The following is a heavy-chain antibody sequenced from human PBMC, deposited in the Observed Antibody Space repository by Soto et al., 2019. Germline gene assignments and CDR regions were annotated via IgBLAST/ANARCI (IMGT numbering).Heavy chain of an antibody. J-gene: IGHJ6*02. CDR2: ISPDGTTT. D-gene: IGHD6-13*01. Sequence: PGGSLRLSCVASGFTFSGDWMHWVRQVPGKGLVWVSRISPDGTTTYYADSVKGRFTISRDNAKNSLYLQMNSLRAEDTAVYYCARETYSSSVRRRGYGMDVWGQGTTVTVSS. V-gene: IGHV3-74*01. CDR3: ARETYSSSVRRRGYGMDV. CDR1: GFTFSGDW.